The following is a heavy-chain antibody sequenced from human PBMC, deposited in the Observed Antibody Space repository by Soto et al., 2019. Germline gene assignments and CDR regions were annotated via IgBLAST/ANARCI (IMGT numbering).Heavy chain of an antibody. D-gene: IGHD3-3*01. Sequence: SETLSLTCTVSGGSISSYYWSWIRQPPGKGLEWIGYIYYSGSTNYNPSLKSRVTISVDTSKNQFSLELSSVTAADTAVYYCARAGKIFGVGLNWFDPWGQGTLVTVSS. V-gene: IGHV4-59*01. J-gene: IGHJ5*02. CDR1: GGSISSYY. CDR2: IYYSGST. CDR3: ARAGKIFGVGLNWFDP.